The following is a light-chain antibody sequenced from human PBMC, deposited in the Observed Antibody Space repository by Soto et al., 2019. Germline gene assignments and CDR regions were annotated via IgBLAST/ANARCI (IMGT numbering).Light chain of an antibody. Sequence: QSALTQPRSVSGSPGQSVTISCTGTSSDVGGYNYVSWYQQHPGKAPQLMIYDVTKRPSGVPDRFSGSKSGNTASLTVSGLQAEDEADYYCCSHVGRSDYVFGTGTKVTVL. V-gene: IGLV2-11*01. CDR1: SSDVGGYNY. CDR2: DVT. CDR3: CSHVGRSDYV. J-gene: IGLJ1*01.